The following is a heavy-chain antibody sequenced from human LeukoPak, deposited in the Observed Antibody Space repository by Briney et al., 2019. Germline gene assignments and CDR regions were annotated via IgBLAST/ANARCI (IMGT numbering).Heavy chain of an antibody. V-gene: IGHV4-59*01. CDR3: ARAVRAGFDP. CDR1: GGSISGYY. Sequence: MPSETLSLTCTASGGSISGYYWSWIRQSPGKGLEWVGYIYYNGITNYNPSLKSRVTISVDMSKIQFSLKLNSVTAADTVVYYCARAVRAGFDPWGQGTLVTVSS. CDR2: IYYNGIT. J-gene: IGHJ5*02.